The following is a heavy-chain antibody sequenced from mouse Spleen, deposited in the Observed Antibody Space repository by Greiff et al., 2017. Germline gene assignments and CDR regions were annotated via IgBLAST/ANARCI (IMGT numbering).Heavy chain of an antibody. CDR3: TRGDYGSSFFDY. V-gene: IGHV5-9-1*02. Sequence: DVMLVESGEGLVKPGGSLKLSCAASGFTFSSYAMSWVRQTPEKRLAWVAYFSSGGDYPYYEDTVKGRFTISRDNARNTLYLQMNSHKSEDTAMYYCTRGDYGSSFFDYWGQGTTLTVSS. D-gene: IGHD1-1*01. J-gene: IGHJ2*01. CDR2: FSSGGDYP. CDR1: GFTFSSYA.